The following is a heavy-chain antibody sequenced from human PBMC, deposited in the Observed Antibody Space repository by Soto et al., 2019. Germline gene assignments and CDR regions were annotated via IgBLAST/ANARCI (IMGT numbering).Heavy chain of an antibody. CDR3: ARARSITMVRGVNYYYYLDV. J-gene: IGHJ6*03. D-gene: IGHD3-10*01. CDR2: IYYSGST. Sequence: LETLSLTCTVSGGSISSYYWTWIRQPPGKGLEWIGDIYYSGSTKYNPSLKSRVTISVDTSKNQFSLKLSSVTAADTAVYYCARARSITMVRGVNYYYYLDVWGKGTTVTV. CDR1: GGSISSYY. V-gene: IGHV4-59*12.